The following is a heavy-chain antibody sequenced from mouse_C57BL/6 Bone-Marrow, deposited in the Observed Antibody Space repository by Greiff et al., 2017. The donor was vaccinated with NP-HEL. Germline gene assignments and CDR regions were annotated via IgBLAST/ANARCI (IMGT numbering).Heavy chain of an antibody. CDR1: GYSITSDY. CDR2: ISYSGST. J-gene: IGHJ1*03. D-gene: IGHD1-1*01. Sequence: DVKLVESGPGLAKPSQTLSLTCSVTGYSITSDYWNWIRKFPGNKLEYMGYISYSGSTYYNPSLKSRISITRDTSKNQYYLQLNSVTTEDTATYYCARSDYGSSWWYFDVWGTGTTVTVSS. V-gene: IGHV3-8*01. CDR3: ARSDYGSSWWYFDV.